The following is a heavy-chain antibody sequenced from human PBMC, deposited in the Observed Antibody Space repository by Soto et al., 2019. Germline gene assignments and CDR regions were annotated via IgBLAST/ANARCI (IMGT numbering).Heavy chain of an antibody. D-gene: IGHD3-3*01. CDR3: AGVLLPSTYSDFWSGPLLDH. CDR1: GYTFTGYY. J-gene: IGHJ4*02. Sequence: ASVKVSCKASGYTFTGYYMHWVRQAPGQGLEWMGWINPNSGGTNYAQKFQGRVTMTRDKSISTAYMELSRLRSEDTAVYYCAGVLLPSTYSDFWSGPLLDHWGQGTLVTVSS. V-gene: IGHV1-2*02. CDR2: INPNSGGT.